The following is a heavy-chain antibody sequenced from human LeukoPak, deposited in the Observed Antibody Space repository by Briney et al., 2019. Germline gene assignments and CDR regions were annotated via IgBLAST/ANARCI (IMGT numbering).Heavy chain of an antibody. CDR3: ARHRSSWLIDY. J-gene: IGHJ4*02. CDR2: ISDSGGNT. CDR1: GFTFSSYA. V-gene: IGHV3-23*01. Sequence: GGSLRLSCAASGFTFSSYAMSWVRQAPGKGLQWVSGISDSGGNTYYADSVRGRFTISRDNSKNTPYLQMNSLRAEDTAVYYCARHRSSWLIDYWGQGTLVTVSS. D-gene: IGHD6-6*01.